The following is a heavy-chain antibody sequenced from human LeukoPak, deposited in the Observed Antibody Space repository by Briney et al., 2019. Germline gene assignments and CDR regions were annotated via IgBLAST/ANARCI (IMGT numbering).Heavy chain of an antibody. V-gene: IGHV3-74*01. CDR2: INSDGSTT. J-gene: IGHJ4*02. CDR1: GFTFSSYW. Sequence: PGGSLRLSCAASGFTFSSYWMHWVRQAPGKGLVWVSRINSDGSTTNYADSVKGRFTISRDNAKTSLYLQMNSLRAEDTAVYYCARDLSGIAGYTYGRGIDYWGQGTLVTVSS. CDR3: ARDLSGIAGYTYGRGIDY. D-gene: IGHD5-18*01.